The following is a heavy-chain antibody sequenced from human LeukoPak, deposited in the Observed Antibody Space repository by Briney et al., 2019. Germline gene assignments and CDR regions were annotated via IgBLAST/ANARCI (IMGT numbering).Heavy chain of an antibody. J-gene: IGHJ4*02. CDR3: ASSSYYYDSSGYYNFDY. D-gene: IGHD3-22*01. CDR1: GGTFSSYA. Sequence: SVKVSCNASGGTFSSYAISWVRQAPGQGLEWMGRIIPIFGTANYAQKFQRRVTVTTDESTSTAYMELSSLRSEDTAVYYCASSSYYYDSSGYYNFDYWGQGTLVTVSS. CDR2: IIPIFGTA. V-gene: IGHV1-69*05.